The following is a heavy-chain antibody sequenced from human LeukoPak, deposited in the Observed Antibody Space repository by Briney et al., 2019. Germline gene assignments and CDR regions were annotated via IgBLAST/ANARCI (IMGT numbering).Heavy chain of an antibody. V-gene: IGHV3-48*03. J-gene: IGHJ4*02. CDR1: GFTLSSYE. Sequence: GGSLRLSCAATGFTLSSYEMNWVRQAPGKGLEWVSYISSGSTIYDADSVKGRFTISRDNAKNSLYLQMNSLRAEDTAVYYCARESIAVAGAPFDYWGQGTLVTVSS. CDR3: ARESIAVAGAPFDY. CDR2: ISSGSTI. D-gene: IGHD6-19*01.